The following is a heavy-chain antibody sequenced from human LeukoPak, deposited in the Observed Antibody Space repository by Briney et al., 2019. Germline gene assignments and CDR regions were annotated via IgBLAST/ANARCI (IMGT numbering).Heavy chain of an antibody. D-gene: IGHD1-26*01. CDR2: TYYRSKWYN. J-gene: IGHJ4*02. CDR3: ARDRVGATFFDY. Sequence: PSQTLSLTCAVSGDSFSSNSAAWDWLRQSPWRGLEWLGRTYYRSKWYNDYAVSVKSRITINPDTSKNQFSLQLNSVTPEDTAVYYCARDRVGATFFDYWGQGTLVTVSS. CDR1: GDSFSSNSAA. V-gene: IGHV6-1*01.